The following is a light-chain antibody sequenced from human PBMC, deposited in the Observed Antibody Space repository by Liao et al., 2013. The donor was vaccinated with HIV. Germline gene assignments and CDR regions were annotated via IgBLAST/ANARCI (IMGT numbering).Light chain of an antibody. CDR1: GVGTRR. J-gene: IGLJ2*01. V-gene: IGLV3-21*01. CDR2: YDS. CDR3: QVWDSSSDHPEV. Sequence: SFVLTQPPSVSVAPGETASITCGGNGVGTRRVHWYQQKPGQAPVLVIYYDSDRPSGIPERFSGSNSGNTATLTISRVEAGDEADYYCQVWDSSSDHPEVFGGGTKLTVL.